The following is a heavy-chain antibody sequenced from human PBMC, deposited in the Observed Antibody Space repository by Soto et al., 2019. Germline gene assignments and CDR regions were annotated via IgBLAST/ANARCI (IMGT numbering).Heavy chain of an antibody. CDR1: GFTFSSYS. V-gene: IGHV3-48*02. D-gene: IGHD6-6*01. CDR2: ISSSSSTI. Sequence: EVQLVESGGGLVQPGGSLRLSCAASGFTFSSYSMNWVRQAPGKGLQWVSYISSSSSTIYYADSVKGRFTISRDNAKNSLYLQMNSLRDEDTAVYFCARDLAARPSWFDPWGQGTLVTVSS. J-gene: IGHJ5*02. CDR3: ARDLAARPSWFDP.